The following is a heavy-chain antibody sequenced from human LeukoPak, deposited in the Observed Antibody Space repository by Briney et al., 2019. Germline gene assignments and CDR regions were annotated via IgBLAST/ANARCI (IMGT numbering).Heavy chain of an antibody. Sequence: SQTLSLTCTVSGGSISSGGYYWSWIRQHPGKGLEWIGYIYYSGSTYYNPSLKSRVTISVDTSKNQFSLKLSPVTAADTAVYFCARPRTSDYGDPDAFDIWGQGTMVTVSS. CDR2: IYYSGST. V-gene: IGHV4-31*03. J-gene: IGHJ3*02. CDR3: ARPRTSDYGDPDAFDI. CDR1: GGSISSGGYY. D-gene: IGHD4-17*01.